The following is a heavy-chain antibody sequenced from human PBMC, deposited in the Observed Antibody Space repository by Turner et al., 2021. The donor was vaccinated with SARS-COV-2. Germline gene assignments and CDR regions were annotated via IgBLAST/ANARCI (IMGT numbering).Heavy chain of an antibody. CDR3: ARHSPELLGDYFDY. D-gene: IGHD1-26*01. Sequence: QLQLQESGPGLVKPSETLSLTCTVSGGSISSSSYYWGWIRQPPGKGLEWIGYIYYSGSTYYNPSLKSRVTISVDTSKNQFSLKLSSVTAADTAVYYCARHSPELLGDYFDYWGQGTLVTVSS. V-gene: IGHV4-39*01. CDR1: GGSISSSSYY. J-gene: IGHJ4*02. CDR2: IYYSGST.